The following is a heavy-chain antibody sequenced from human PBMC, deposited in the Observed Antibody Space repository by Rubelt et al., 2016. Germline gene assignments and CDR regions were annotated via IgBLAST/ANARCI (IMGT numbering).Heavy chain of an antibody. CDR2: FNADSGTT. CDR3: ATGPLGGRSEY. CDR1: GYTFTHDV. J-gene: IGHJ4*02. D-gene: IGHD6-19*01. V-gene: IGHV1-3*01. Sequence: QVQLVQSGAEVRKPGASVKVSCKASGYTFTHDVIHWVRQAPGQRPEWLGWFNADSGTTRYSEHCRGGVTITRDTSATPVDMERSSLRSEETAVSFCATGPLGGRSEYWGQGTQVTVSS.